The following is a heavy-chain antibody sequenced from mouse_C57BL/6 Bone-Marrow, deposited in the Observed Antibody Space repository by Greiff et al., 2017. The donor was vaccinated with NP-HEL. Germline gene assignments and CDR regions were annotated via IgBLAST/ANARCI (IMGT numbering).Heavy chain of an antibody. J-gene: IGHJ3*01. CDR2: IWSGGST. CDR1: GFSLTSYG. Sequence: VKVVESGPGLVQPSQSLSITCTVSGFSLTSYGVHWVRQSPGKGLEWLGVIWSGGSTDYNAAFISRLSISKDNSKSQVFFKMNSLQADDTAIYYCAGDYPWFAYWGQGTLVTVSA. V-gene: IGHV2-2*01. CDR3: AGDYPWFAY. D-gene: IGHD2-4*01.